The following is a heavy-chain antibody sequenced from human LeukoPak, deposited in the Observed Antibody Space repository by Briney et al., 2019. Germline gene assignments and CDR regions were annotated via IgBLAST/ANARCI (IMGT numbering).Heavy chain of an antibody. D-gene: IGHD3-22*01. J-gene: IGHJ4*02. CDR2: ISGSGGST. Sequence: GGSLRLSCAASGFTFSSYAMSWVRQAPGKGLEWVSAISGSGGSTYYADSVKGRFTISRDNSKNTLYLQMNSLRAEDTAVYYCAKDKSGYYDSSGYYGSYFDYWGQGTLVTVSS. CDR1: GFTFSSYA. CDR3: AKDKSGYYDSSGYYGSYFDY. V-gene: IGHV3-23*01.